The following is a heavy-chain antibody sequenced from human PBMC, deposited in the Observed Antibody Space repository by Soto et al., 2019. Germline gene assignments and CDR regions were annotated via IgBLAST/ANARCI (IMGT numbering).Heavy chain of an antibody. CDR2: IRSKAYGGTT. Sequence: PGGSLRLSCTASGFTFGDYAMSWFRQAPGKGLEWVGFIRSKAYGGTTEYAASVKGRFTISRDDSKSIAYLQMNSLKTEDTAVYYCTRDGLEVKSKPWGYYGSGSSEAFYYWGQGTLVTVSS. CDR1: GFTFGDYA. D-gene: IGHD3-10*01. CDR3: TRDGLEVKSKPWGYYGSGSSEAFYY. V-gene: IGHV3-49*03. J-gene: IGHJ4*02.